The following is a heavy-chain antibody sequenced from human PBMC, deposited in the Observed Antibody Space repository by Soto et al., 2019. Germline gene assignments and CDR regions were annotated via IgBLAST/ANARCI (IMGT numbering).Heavy chain of an antibody. J-gene: IGHJ6*03. CDR3: ATRNVVAALYYYYYMDV. D-gene: IGHD2-15*01. Sequence: QVQLEESGPGLVKPSETLSLTCTVSGGSISSYYWSWIRQPPGKGLEWIGYIYYSGSTNYNPSLKSRVTISVDTSKNQFSLKLSSVTAADTAVYYCATRNVVAALYYYYYMDVWGKGTTVTVSS. CDR2: IYYSGST. V-gene: IGHV4-59*08. CDR1: GGSISSYY.